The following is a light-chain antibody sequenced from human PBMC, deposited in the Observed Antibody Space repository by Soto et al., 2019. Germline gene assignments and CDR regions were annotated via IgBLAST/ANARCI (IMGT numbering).Light chain of an antibody. CDR3: QQYNTYSWT. Sequence: DIVMTQSPDTLSVSPGERATLTCRASQSVSSSYLAWYQQKPGQAPRLLIYGASTRATGIPARFSGSGSGTEFTLTISSLQPDDFATYYCQQYNTYSWTFGQGTKVDIK. J-gene: IGKJ1*01. CDR1: QSVSSSY. CDR2: GAS. V-gene: IGKV3-15*01.